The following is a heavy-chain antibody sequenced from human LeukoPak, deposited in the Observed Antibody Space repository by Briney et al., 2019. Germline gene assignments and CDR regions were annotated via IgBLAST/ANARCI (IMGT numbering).Heavy chain of an antibody. Sequence: GGSLRLSCAASGFTFSAHWMSWVRQAPGKGLEWVANIKEDGSEKYYVDSVKGRFTISRDIAKNSLYLQMHSLRAEDTAVYYCARDLYSQYWGQGTLVTVSS. CDR2: IKEDGSEK. D-gene: IGHD2-21*01. CDR1: GFTFSAHW. V-gene: IGHV3-7*01. J-gene: IGHJ4*02. CDR3: ARDLYSQY.